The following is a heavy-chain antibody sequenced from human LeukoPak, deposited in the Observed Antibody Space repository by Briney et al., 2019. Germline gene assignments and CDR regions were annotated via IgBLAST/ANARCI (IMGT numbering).Heavy chain of an antibody. CDR1: GFTVSSNY. Sequence: GGSLRLSCAASGFTVSSNYMSWVRQAPGKGLEWVSVIYSGGSTYYADSVKGRFTISRDNSKNTLCLQMNSLRAEDTALYYCAKDRHSSGYYTHWGQGTLVTVSS. CDR2: IYSGGST. D-gene: IGHD3-22*01. J-gene: IGHJ4*02. V-gene: IGHV3-53*05. CDR3: AKDRHSSGYYTH.